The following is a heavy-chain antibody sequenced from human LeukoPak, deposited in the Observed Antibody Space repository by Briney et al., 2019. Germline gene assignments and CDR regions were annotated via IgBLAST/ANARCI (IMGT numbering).Heavy chain of an antibody. J-gene: IGHJ3*02. D-gene: IGHD6-19*01. CDR3: ARDRPGIAVAGDAFDI. V-gene: IGHV4-59*01. Sequence: SETLSLTCTVSGGSISSYYWSWIRQPPGKGLEWVSYIQNRGSTNYNPYPKRRVTLSVDTSKIQYSLELTSVTAADTAVYYCARDRPGIAVAGDAFDIWGQGTMVTVSS. CDR1: GGSISSYY. CDR2: IQNRGST.